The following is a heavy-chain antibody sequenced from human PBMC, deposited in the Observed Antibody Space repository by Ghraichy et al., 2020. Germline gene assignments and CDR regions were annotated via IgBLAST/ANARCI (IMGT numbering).Heavy chain of an antibody. D-gene: IGHD2-15*01. CDR2: ISSSSTYT. CDR3: ARYCSGAWHPVENFQH. CDR1: GFSFSDYY. Sequence: GGSLRLSCAASGFSFSDYYMSWIRQAPGKGLEWVSYISSSSTYTNYADSVKGRITISRDNAENSLYLQMNSLRAEDTAMYYCARYCSGAWHPVENFQHWGQGTLVTVSS. J-gene: IGHJ1*01. V-gene: IGHV3-11*03.